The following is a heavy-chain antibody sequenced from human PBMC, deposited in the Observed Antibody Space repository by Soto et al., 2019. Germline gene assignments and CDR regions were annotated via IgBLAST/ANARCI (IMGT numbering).Heavy chain of an antibody. J-gene: IGHJ6*02. CDR3: ASPFFGSYSGNYYYYYGMDV. Sequence: SVKVSCKASGGTFSSYAISWVRQAPGQGLEWMGGIIPIFGTANYAQKFQGRVTITADESTSTAYMELSSLRSEDTAVYYCASPFFGSYSGNYYYYYGMDVWGQGTTVTVSS. D-gene: IGHD1-26*01. CDR2: IIPIFGTA. V-gene: IGHV1-69*13. CDR1: GGTFSSYA.